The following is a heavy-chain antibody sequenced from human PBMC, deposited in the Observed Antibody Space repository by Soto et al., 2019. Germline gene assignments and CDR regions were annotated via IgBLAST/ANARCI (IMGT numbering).Heavy chain of an antibody. Sequence: SVKVSCKASGGTFSSYAISWVRQAPGQGLEWMGGIIPIFGTANYAQKFQGRVTITADKSTSTAYMELSSLRSEDTAVYYCAREYYDSSGPTIDYWGQGTLVTVSS. CDR3: AREYYDSSGPTIDY. V-gene: IGHV1-69*06. J-gene: IGHJ4*02. D-gene: IGHD3-22*01. CDR1: GGTFSSYA. CDR2: IIPIFGTA.